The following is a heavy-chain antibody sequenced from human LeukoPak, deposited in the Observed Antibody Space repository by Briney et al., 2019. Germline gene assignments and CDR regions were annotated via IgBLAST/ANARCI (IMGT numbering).Heavy chain of an antibody. Sequence: GGSLRLSCAASGFTFSTYYMNWVRQAPGKGLEWVSGISPSGDITYYADSVKGRFTISRDNSKNTLYLEVIGLTAEDTAVYYCAKDDAWLRFGEWSQGTLVTVSS. CDR1: GFTFSTYY. V-gene: IGHV3-23*01. J-gene: IGHJ4*02. CDR2: ISPSGDIT. CDR3: AKDDAWLRFGE. D-gene: IGHD3-10*01.